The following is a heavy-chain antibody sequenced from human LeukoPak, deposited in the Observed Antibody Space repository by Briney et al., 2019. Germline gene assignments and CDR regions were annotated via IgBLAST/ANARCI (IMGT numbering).Heavy chain of an antibody. CDR1: GYTFTSYG. CDR3: ARGLQLHRDGYKIRAMGY. CDR2: MNPNSGNT. Sequence: GASVKVSCKASGYTFTSYGINWVRRATGQGLEWMGWMNPNSGNTGYAQKFQGRVTITRNTSISTAYMELSSLRSEDTAVYYCARGLQLHRDGYKIRAMGYWGQGTLVTVSS. D-gene: IGHD5-24*01. V-gene: IGHV1-8*03. J-gene: IGHJ4*02.